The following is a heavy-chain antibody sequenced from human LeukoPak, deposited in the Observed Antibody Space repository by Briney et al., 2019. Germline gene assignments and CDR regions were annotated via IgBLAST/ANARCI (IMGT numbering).Heavy chain of an antibody. CDR2: ISSSSSYT. J-gene: IGHJ4*02. Sequence: PGGSLRLSCAASGFTFSDYYMSWIRQAPGKGLEWVSYISSSSSYTNYADSVKGRFTISRDNAKNSLYLQMNSLRAEDTAVYYCASHYGSGSYYDYWGQGTPVTVSS. CDR1: GFTFSDYY. D-gene: IGHD3-10*01. V-gene: IGHV3-11*06. CDR3: ASHYGSGSYYDY.